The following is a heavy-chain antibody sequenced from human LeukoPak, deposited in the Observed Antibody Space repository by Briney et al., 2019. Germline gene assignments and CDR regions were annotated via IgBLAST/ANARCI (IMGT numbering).Heavy chain of an antibody. CDR1: GFTFSTYW. D-gene: IGHD3-16*01. Sequence: GGSLRLSCAASGFTFSTYWMNWVRQAPGRGLEWVANIKQDGSEKNYVDSVRGRFTISRDNAKNSLYLQMNSLRAEDTAVYYCARGYEIDSWGQGTPVTVSS. V-gene: IGHV3-7*01. CDR2: IKQDGSEK. CDR3: ARGYEIDS. J-gene: IGHJ4*02.